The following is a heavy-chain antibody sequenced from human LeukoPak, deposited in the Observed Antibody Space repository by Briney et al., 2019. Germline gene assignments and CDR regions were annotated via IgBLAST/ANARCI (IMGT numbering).Heavy chain of an antibody. CDR3: AKEGIYSHYFDY. J-gene: IGHJ4*02. CDR2: IRLDGSIK. CDR1: GFTFSSNG. V-gene: IGHV3-30*02. D-gene: IGHD5-12*01. Sequence: GGSLRLSCAASGFTFSSNGMHWVRQAPGKGLEWVTFIRLDGSIKYYTDSVKGRFTVSRDNSKNTLYLQMNSLRAEDSAVYYCAKEGIYSHYFDYWGQGTPVTVSS.